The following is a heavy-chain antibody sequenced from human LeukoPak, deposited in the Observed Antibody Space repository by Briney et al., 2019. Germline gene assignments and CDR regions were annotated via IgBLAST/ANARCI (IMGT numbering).Heavy chain of an antibody. CDR1: GFTFSSYA. J-gene: IGHJ4*02. CDR2: ISGSGGST. CDR3: AKSPLVIVATTTTFDY. Sequence: GGSLRLSCAASGFTFSSYAMSWVRQAPGQGLEWVSAISGSGGSTYYADSVKGRFTISRDNSKNTLYLQMNSLRAEDTAVYYCAKSPLVIVATTTTFDYWGQGTLVTVSS. D-gene: IGHD5-12*01. V-gene: IGHV3-23*01.